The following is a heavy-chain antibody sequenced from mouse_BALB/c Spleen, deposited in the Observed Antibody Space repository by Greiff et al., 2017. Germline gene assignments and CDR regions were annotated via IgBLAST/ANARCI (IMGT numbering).Heavy chain of an antibody. CDR2: IWAGGST. J-gene: IGHJ2*01. Sequence: QVQLKESGPGLVAPSQSLSITCTVSGFSLTSYGVHWVRQPPGKGLEWLGVIWAGGSTNYNSALMSRLSISKDNSKSQVFLKMNSLQTDDTAMYCCAREGLLRPFDYWGQGTTLTVSS. CDR3: AREGLLRPFDY. D-gene: IGHD1-2*01. CDR1: GFSLTSYG. V-gene: IGHV2-9*02.